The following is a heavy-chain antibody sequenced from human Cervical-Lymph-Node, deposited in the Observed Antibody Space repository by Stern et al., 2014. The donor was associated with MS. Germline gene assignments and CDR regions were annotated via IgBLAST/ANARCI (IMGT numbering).Heavy chain of an antibody. CDR3: ARDRHDLGYCSGGSCYLPDY. V-gene: IGHV3-33*01. CDR2: IWDDGSNK. J-gene: IGHJ4*02. Sequence: VQLVESGGGVVQPGRSLRLSCAASGFTFSSYGMHWVRQAPGKGLECVAVIWDDGSNKYYADSVKGRFTISRDNSKNTLYLQMNSLRAEDTAVYYCARDRHDLGYCSGGSCYLPDYWGQGTLVTVSS. D-gene: IGHD2-15*01. CDR1: GFTFSSYG.